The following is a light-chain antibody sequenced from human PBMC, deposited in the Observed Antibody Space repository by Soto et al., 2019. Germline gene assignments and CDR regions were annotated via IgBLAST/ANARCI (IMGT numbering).Light chain of an antibody. Sequence: EIVLTQSPGTLSLSPGERATLSCRASQSVTSTSLAWYQQKPGQTPRLLIYAASTRATDIPARFSGSGSGTEFTLTISSLQSEDFAIYYCQQYNNWPITFGQGTRLEIK. J-gene: IGKJ5*01. CDR1: QSVTST. CDR3: QQYNNWPIT. V-gene: IGKV3-15*01. CDR2: AAS.